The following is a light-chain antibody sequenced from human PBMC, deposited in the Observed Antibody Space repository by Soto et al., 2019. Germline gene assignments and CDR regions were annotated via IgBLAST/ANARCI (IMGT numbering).Light chain of an antibody. CDR3: QQYSKWPLT. J-gene: IGKJ4*01. Sequence: EIVMTQSPVTLSVSPGERATLSCRASQSVSGNLAWYQQKPGQAPSLLIYATSTRATGISARFSGSGSGTDFTLTISSLQSEDFALYYCQQYSKWPLTFGGGTKVEIK. V-gene: IGKV3-15*01. CDR2: ATS. CDR1: QSVSGN.